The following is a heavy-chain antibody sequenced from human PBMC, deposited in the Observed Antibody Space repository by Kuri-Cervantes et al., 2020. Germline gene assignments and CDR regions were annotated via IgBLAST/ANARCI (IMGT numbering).Heavy chain of an antibody. V-gene: IGHV2-5*02. Sequence: SGPTLVKPTQTLTLTCTFSGFSLSTSGVGVGWIRQPPGKALEWLALIYWDDDKRYSTSLEGRLTISKDTSKSQVVLTMTNMDPVDTATYYCARTALGYCSGGSCLYDAFDIWGQGTMVTVSS. CDR1: GFSLSTSGVG. CDR3: ARTALGYCSGGSCLYDAFDI. J-gene: IGHJ3*02. D-gene: IGHD2-15*01. CDR2: IYWDDDK.